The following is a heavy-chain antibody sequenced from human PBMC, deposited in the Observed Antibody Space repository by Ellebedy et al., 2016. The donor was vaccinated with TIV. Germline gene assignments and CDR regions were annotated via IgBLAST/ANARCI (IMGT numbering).Heavy chain of an antibody. J-gene: IGHJ4*02. CDR3: AKDSYSKGDY. D-gene: IGHD4-11*01. Sequence: GESLKISCAASGFSFSNSWMSWVRLAPGNGLEWVANIHRDGSAENYVGSVKGRFNISRDNTKNSLYLQMNSLRAEDTAVYYCAKDSYSKGDYWGLGTLVTVSS. CDR1: GFSFSNSW. CDR2: IHRDGSAE. V-gene: IGHV3-7*04.